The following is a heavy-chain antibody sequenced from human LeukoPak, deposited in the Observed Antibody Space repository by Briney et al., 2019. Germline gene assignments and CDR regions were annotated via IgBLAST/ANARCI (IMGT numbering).Heavy chain of an antibody. CDR3: ARVPPYTSGWYYFDY. D-gene: IGHD6-19*01. CDR1: GYSFTSYW. CDR2: IDPSDSYS. Sequence: ESLKISCKGSGYSFTSYWISWVRQMPGKGLEWMGRIDPSDSYSSYSPSFRGHVTISAGKSISTAYLQWSSLKASDTAMYYCARVPPYTSGWYYFDYWGQGTLVTVSS. J-gene: IGHJ4*02. V-gene: IGHV5-10-1*01.